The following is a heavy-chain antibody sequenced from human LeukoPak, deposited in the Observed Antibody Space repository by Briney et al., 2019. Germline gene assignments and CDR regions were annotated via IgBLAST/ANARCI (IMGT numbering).Heavy chain of an antibody. CDR2: IYYSGST. D-gene: IGHD6-19*01. CDR3: ARQVVAVAGTGYFDY. CDR1: GGSIRSSSYY. V-gene: IGHV4-39*01. J-gene: IGHJ4*02. Sequence: SGTLSLTCTVSGGSIRSSSYYWGWFRQPPGKGLEWNGRIYYSGSTCYNASLKSRGTISVDTSKNQFSLKLNSVTAADTAVYFCARQVVAVAGTGYFDYWGQGTLVTVSS.